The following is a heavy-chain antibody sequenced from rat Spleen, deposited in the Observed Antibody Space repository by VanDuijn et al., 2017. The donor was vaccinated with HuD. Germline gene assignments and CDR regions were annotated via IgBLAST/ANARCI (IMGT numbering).Heavy chain of an antibody. CDR1: GFTFSNYG. V-gene: IGHV5-25*01. CDR3: TSWGPDFDY. J-gene: IGHJ2*01. D-gene: IGHD1-4*01. Sequence: EVQLVESGGGLVQPGRSMKLSCAASGFTFSNYGMAWVRQAPTKGLEWVASISTSGGSTYYRDSVKGRFTISRDNAKSTLYLQMNSLRSEDTATYYCTSWGPDFDYWGQGVMVTVSS. CDR2: ISTSGGST.